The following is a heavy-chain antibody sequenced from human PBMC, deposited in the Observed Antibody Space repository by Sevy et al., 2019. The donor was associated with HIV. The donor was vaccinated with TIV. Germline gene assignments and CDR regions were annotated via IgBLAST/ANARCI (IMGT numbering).Heavy chain of an antibody. J-gene: IGHJ6*02. CDR2: INEDGIEK. D-gene: IGHD2-2*01. V-gene: IGHV3-7*01. Sequence: GGSLRLSCAASGFTFSTYWMSWFRQAPGKGLEWVANINEDGIEKFYVDSVKGRFTMSRDNAKNSLYLQMNSLRAEDAAVYYCARDNATVSRRGLRYYYYGTDVWGQGTTVTVSS. CDR1: GFTFSTYW. CDR3: ARDNATVSRRGLRYYYYGTDV.